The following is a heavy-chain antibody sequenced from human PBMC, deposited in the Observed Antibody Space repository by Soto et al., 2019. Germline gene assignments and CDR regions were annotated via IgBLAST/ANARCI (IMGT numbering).Heavy chain of an antibody. CDR2: IIPIFGTA. Sequence: QVQLVQSGAEVKKPGSSVQVSCKASGGTFSSYAISWVRQAPGQGLEWMGGIIPIFGTANYAQKFQGRVTITADESTSTAHMELSSLRSEDTAVYYGAREGMDIVAPFDYGGQGTLVTVSS. CDR1: GGTFSSYA. J-gene: IGHJ4*02. V-gene: IGHV1-69*01. CDR3: AREGMDIVAPFDY. D-gene: IGHD5-12*01.